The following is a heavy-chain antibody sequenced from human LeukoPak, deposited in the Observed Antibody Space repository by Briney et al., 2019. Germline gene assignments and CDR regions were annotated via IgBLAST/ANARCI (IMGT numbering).Heavy chain of an antibody. J-gene: IGHJ5*02. V-gene: IGHV3-23*01. CDR2: FSAGDGST. Sequence: PGGSLRLSCAASRFTLSNYAMSWVRQAPGKGLEWVSAFSAGDGSTYYADSVKGRFTISRDNAKNSLYLQMDSLRVEDTAIYYCASLKEKSWGQGTLVTVSS. CDR1: RFTLSNYA. CDR3: ASLKEKS.